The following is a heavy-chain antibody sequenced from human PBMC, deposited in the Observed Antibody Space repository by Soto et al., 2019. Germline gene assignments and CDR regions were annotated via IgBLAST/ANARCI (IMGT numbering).Heavy chain of an antibody. Sequence: SQTLSLTCAISGDSVSSNSATWDWIRQSPSRGLEWLGRTYYRSKWYNDYAVSVKSRITINPDTSNNQLSLQLNSVTPDDTAVYYCARDLLTGDRPYYYYYYGMDVWGQGTTVTVSS. CDR3: ARDLLTGDRPYYYYYYGMDV. V-gene: IGHV6-1*01. CDR1: GDSVSSNSAT. J-gene: IGHJ6*02. D-gene: IGHD7-27*01. CDR2: TYYRSKWYN.